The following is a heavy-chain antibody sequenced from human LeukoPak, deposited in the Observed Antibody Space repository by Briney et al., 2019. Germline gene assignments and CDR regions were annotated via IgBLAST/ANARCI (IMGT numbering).Heavy chain of an antibody. Sequence: PSETLSLTCAVYGGSYSGYYWRWIRQPPGGGLEWCEVIKQSGITEGKPYHQSRLTIALDASTNQFSQKRSSVTAADTAVYYCANGCSTSPIGFDPWGQRTLVTVS. CDR1: GGSYSGYY. CDR2: IKQSGIT. J-gene: IGHJ5*02. D-gene: IGHD2-2*01. CDR3: ANGCSTSPIGFDP. V-gene: IGHV4-34*01.